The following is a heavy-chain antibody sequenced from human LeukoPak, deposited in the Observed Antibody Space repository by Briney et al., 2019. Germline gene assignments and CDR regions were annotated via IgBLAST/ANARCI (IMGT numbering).Heavy chain of an antibody. CDR2: IYYSGST. D-gene: IGHD6-19*01. Sequence: PSDTLSLPCAVSGYSISSNNWWAWIRQPPGKGLEWIGYIYYSGSTYYNPYNPSLTSRVTMSVYTSKNQFSLKLDSVTEIDTAIYYCARNQAVAANRGAFDIWGQGTMVTVSS. V-gene: IGHV4-28*01. J-gene: IGHJ3*02. CDR1: GYSISSNNW. CDR3: ARNQAVAANRGAFDI.